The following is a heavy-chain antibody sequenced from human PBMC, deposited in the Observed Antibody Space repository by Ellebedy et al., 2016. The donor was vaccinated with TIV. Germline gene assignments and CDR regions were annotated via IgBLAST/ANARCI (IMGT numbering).Heavy chain of an antibody. CDR1: GLTFSSHA. CDR2: ISGSGDNT. V-gene: IGHV3-23*01. CDR3: ARDPVGVGPAFDI. J-gene: IGHJ3*02. Sequence: GESLKISCAASGLTFSSHAMSWVRQAPGKGLEWVSSISGSGDNTYYADSVKGRFTISRDNSKNTLSLQMNSLSAEDTAVYYCARDPVGVGPAFDIWGQGTIVTVSS. D-gene: IGHD4-23*01.